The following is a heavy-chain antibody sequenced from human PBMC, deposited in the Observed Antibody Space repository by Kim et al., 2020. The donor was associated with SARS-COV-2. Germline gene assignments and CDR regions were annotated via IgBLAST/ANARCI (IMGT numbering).Heavy chain of an antibody. CDR3: ARGRAWIQLWFDYYGMDV. CDR2: MNPNSGNT. V-gene: IGHV1-8*01. J-gene: IGHJ6*02. CDR1: GYTFTSYD. Sequence: ASVKVSCKASGYTFTSYDINWVRQATGQGLEWMGWMNPNSGNTGYAQKFQGRVTMTRNTSISTAYMELSSLRSEDTAVYYCARGRAWIQLWFDYYGMDVWGQGTTVTVSS. D-gene: IGHD5-18*01.